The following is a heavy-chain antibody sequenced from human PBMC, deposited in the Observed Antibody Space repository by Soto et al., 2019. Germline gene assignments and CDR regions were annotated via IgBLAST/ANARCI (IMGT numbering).Heavy chain of an antibody. V-gene: IGHV5-10-1*01. D-gene: IGHD6-19*01. CDR1: GYSFTSYW. Sequence: GESLKISCKGSGYSFTSYWISWVRQMPGKGLEWMGRIDPSDSYTNYSPPFQGHVTISADKSISTAYLQWSSLKASDTAMYYCARQGDMAATPADAFDIWGQGTLVTVSS. CDR2: IDPSDSYT. CDR3: ARQGDMAATPADAFDI. J-gene: IGHJ3*02.